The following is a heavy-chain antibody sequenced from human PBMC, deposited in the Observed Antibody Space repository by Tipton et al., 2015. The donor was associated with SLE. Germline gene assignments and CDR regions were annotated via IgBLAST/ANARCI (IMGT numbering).Heavy chain of an antibody. V-gene: IGHV4-34*01. CDR2: INHSGST. J-gene: IGHJ4*02. CDR3: ARHRAVAGDFDY. Sequence: TLSLTCAVCGGSFSGYYWSWIRQPPGKGLEWIGEINHSGSTNYNPSLKSRVTISVDTSKNQFSLKLSSVTAADTAVYYCARHRAVAGDFDYWGQGTLVTVTS. CDR1: GGSFSGYY. D-gene: IGHD6-19*01.